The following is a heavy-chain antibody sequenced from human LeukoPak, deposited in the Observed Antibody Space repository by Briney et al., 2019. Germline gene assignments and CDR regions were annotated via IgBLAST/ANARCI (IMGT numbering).Heavy chain of an antibody. V-gene: IGHV3-9*01. CDR3: AKARGTYNWGSKPYFDL. J-gene: IGHJ2*01. Sequence: GGSLRLSCAASGFTFDDYAMHWVRQAPGKGLEWVSGISWNSGSIGYADSVKGRFTISRDNAKNSLYLQMNSLRAEGTALYYCAKARGTYNWGSKPYFDLWGRGTLVTVSS. CDR2: ISWNSGSI. CDR1: GFTFDDYA. D-gene: IGHD1-1*01.